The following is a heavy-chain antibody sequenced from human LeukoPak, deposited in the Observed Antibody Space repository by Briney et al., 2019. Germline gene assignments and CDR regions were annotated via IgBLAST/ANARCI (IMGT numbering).Heavy chain of an antibody. V-gene: IGHV3-11*01. CDR1: GFTFSDYY. CDR3: ARGGIGSSWYDPAYGMDV. CDR2: ISSSGSTI. D-gene: IGHD6-13*01. Sequence: GGSLRLSGAASGFTFSDYYMSWIRQAPGKGLEWVSYISSSGSTIYYADSVKGRFTISRDNAKNSLYLQMNSLRAEDTAVYYCARGGIGSSWYDPAYGMDVWGQGTTVTVSS. J-gene: IGHJ6*02.